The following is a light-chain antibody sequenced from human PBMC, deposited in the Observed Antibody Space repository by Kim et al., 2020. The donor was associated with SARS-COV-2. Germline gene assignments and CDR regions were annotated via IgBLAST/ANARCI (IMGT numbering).Light chain of an antibody. Sequence: SVSPGERAPLSCRASHRISSTLCSCHQKPGKAPRVLISGAPTRAAGIPARFSGSGSGTEFTLTTSSLQCDDFATYYCQQHHYWRAFGQATRLEIK. J-gene: IGKJ5*01. CDR1: HRISST. CDR2: GAP. CDR3: QQHHYWRA. V-gene: IGKV3-15*01.